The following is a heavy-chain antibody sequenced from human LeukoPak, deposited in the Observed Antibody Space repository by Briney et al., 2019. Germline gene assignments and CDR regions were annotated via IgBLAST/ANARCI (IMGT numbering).Heavy chain of an antibody. CDR2: IKQDGSEK. CDR3: ARVRRAKRQNRYYFYYYMDV. Sequence: GGSLRLSCAASGFTFSSYWMSWVRQAPGKGLEWVANIKQDGSEKYYVDSVKGRFTISRDNAKDSLYLQMNSLRAEDTAVHFCARVRRAKRQNRYYFYYYMDVWGKGATVTVSS. V-gene: IGHV3-7*01. D-gene: IGHD1-14*01. CDR1: GFTFSSYW. J-gene: IGHJ6*03.